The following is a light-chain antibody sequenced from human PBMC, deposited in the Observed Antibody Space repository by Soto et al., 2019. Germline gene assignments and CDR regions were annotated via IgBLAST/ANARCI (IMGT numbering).Light chain of an antibody. CDR1: SSDVGGYNY. CDR2: DVS. V-gene: IGLV2-14*01. Sequence: QSALTQPASVSGSPGQSITISCTGTSSDVGGYNYVSWYQQHPGKAPKLMIYDVSNRPSGVSNRFSGSKSGNTASLTISGLLAEDEADYYCSSYTSSSTLEYVFGTGTKVTVL. J-gene: IGLJ1*01. CDR3: SSYTSSSTLEYV.